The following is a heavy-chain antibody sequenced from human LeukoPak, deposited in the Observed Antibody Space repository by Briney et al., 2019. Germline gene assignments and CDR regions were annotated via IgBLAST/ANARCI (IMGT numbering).Heavy chain of an antibody. D-gene: IGHD6-13*01. Sequence: RVGSLRLSCASSGFTFNRYSLKWVRQPPGTGVESGAAISSSSSYIYYADSVQGRFTISRDNAKNSLYLQMNSLRAEDTAVYYCARAGYSSSWPGYNWFDPWGQGTLVTVSS. CDR1: GFTFNRYS. CDR3: ARAGYSSSWPGYNWFDP. J-gene: IGHJ5*02. V-gene: IGHV3-21*01. CDR2: ISSSSSYI.